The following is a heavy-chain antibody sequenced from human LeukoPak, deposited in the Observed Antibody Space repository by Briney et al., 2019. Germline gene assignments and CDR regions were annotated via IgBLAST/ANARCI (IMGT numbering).Heavy chain of an antibody. Sequence: SETLSLTCAVYGGSFSGYYWSWIRQPPGKGLEWIGEINHSGSTNYNPSLKSRVTISVDTSKNQFSLELSSVTAADTAVYYCARVRYYDFWSGYNDLFDYWGQGTLVTVSS. CDR1: GGSFSGYY. CDR3: ARVRYYDFWSGYNDLFDY. V-gene: IGHV4-34*01. CDR2: INHSGST. D-gene: IGHD3-3*01. J-gene: IGHJ4*02.